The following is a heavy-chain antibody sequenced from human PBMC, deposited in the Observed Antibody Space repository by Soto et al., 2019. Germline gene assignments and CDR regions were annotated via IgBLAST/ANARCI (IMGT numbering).Heavy chain of an antibody. CDR1: GGSISSSSYY. J-gene: IGHJ6*02. D-gene: IGHD6-13*01. Sequence: SETLSLTCTVSGGSISSSSYYWGWIRQPPGKGLEWIGSIYYSGSTYYNPSLKSRVTISVDTSKNQFSLKLSSVTAADTAVYYCARLAAAHYYYYGMDVWGQGTTVTVSS. V-gene: IGHV4-39*01. CDR2: IYYSGST. CDR3: ARLAAAHYYYYGMDV.